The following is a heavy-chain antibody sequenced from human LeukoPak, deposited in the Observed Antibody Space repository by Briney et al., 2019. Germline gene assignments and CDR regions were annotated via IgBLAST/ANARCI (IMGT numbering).Heavy chain of an antibody. Sequence: PGGSLRLSCAASGFTFSSYAMSWVRQAPGKGLEWVSAISGSGGSTYYADSVKGRFTISRDNSKNTLYLQMNSLRAEDTAVYYCAKDGIRVTGTTPDYWGQGTLVTVSS. V-gene: IGHV3-23*01. CDR1: GFTFSSYA. J-gene: IGHJ4*02. D-gene: IGHD1-20*01. CDR2: ISGSGGST. CDR3: AKDGIRVTGTTPDY.